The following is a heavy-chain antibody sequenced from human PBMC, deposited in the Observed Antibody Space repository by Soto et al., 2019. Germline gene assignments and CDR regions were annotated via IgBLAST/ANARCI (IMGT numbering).Heavy chain of an antibody. J-gene: IGHJ6*02. Sequence: SQTLSLTCVISWYSFSINISAFNLIRHSPSRGLEWLGRTYYRSKWNTDSAVSMKNRITITPDTSKSLFSLQLDSVTPDDTAVYYCARQPIANMDIYGLDVWGQGNTVTVSS. CDR2: TYYRSKWNT. V-gene: IGHV6-1*01. CDR1: WYSFSINISA. CDR3: ARQPIANMDIYGLDV.